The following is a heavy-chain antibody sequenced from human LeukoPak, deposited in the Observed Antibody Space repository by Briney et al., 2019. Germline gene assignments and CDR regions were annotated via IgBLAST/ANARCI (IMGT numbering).Heavy chain of an antibody. V-gene: IGHV1-2*02. J-gene: IGHJ4*02. CDR2: INPNSGGT. CDR1: GYTCTGYY. Sequence: GASVKVSCKASGYTCTGYYMHWVRQAPGQGLEWMGWINPNSGGTNYAQKFQGRVTMTRDTSISTAYMELSRLRSDDTAVYYCARALITYSSSWYAGDFDYWGQGTLVTVSS. D-gene: IGHD6-13*01. CDR3: ARALITYSSSWYAGDFDY.